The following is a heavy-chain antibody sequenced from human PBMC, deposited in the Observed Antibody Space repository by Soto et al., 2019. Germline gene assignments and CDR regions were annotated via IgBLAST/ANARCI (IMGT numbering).Heavy chain of an antibody. Sequence: ETLSLTCAVYGGSFSGYYWSWIRQPPGKGLEWIGEINHSGSTNYNPSLKSRVTISVDTSKNQFSLKLSSVTAADTAVYYCARVAAVPGRRGWFDYWGQGTLVTVSS. V-gene: IGHV4-34*01. J-gene: IGHJ4*02. CDR2: INHSGST. CDR1: GGSFSGYY. D-gene: IGHD6-19*01. CDR3: ARVAAVPGRRGWFDY.